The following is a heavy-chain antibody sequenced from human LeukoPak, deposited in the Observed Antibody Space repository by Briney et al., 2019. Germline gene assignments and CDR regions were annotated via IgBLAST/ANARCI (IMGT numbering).Heavy chain of an antibody. J-gene: IGHJ6*03. Sequence: PGGSLRLSCAASGFTFSSYAMSWVRQAPGKGLEWVSSISSSSSYIYYADSVKGRFTISRDNTKNSLYLQMNSLRAEDTAVYYCAREVGEGYNWNLTYYYYYYMDVWGKGTTVTVSS. CDR2: ISSSSSYI. CDR1: GFTFSSYA. CDR3: AREVGEGYNWNLTYYYYYYMDV. V-gene: IGHV3-21*01. D-gene: IGHD1-1*01.